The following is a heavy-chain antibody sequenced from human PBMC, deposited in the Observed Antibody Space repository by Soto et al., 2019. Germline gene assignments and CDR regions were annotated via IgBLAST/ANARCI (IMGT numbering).Heavy chain of an antibody. Sequence: SEPLSLTCTVSGGSISSYYWSWIRQPPGKGLEWIGYIYYSGSTNYNPSLKSRVTISVDTSKNQFSLKLSSVTAADTAVYYCATMRNGDGIDYWGQGPLVTVAS. CDR3: ATMRNGDGIDY. J-gene: IGHJ4*02. CDR1: GGSISSYY. V-gene: IGHV4-59*01. CDR2: IYYSGST. D-gene: IGHD7-27*01.